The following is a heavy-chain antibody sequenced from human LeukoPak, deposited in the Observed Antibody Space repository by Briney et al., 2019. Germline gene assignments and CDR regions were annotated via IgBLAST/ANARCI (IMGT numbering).Heavy chain of an antibody. CDR1: GFIFSNYA. CDR2: ISSDGSKT. J-gene: IGHJ4*02. D-gene: IGHD3-10*01. CDR3: ARDSTYWYDSGSSGPHYFDY. V-gene: IGHV3-30*01. Sequence: GRSPRLSCAASGFIFSNYAMHWVRQAPGKGLEWVALISSDGSKTYHADSVKGRFSISRDNSKNTLYLQLNSLRAESTSVYYCARDSTYWYDSGSSGPHYFDYWGQGTLVTVSS.